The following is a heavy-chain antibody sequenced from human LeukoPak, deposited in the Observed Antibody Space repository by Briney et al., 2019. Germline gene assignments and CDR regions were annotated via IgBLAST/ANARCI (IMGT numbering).Heavy chain of an antibody. D-gene: IGHD4-17*01. CDR1: GFTFSSYA. Sequence: PGGSLRLSCAASGFTFSSYAMSWVRQAPGEGLEWVSAISGSGGSTYYADSVKGRFTISRDNSKNTLYLQMNSLRAEDTAVYYCAKAYGGTVTTWDYWGQGTLVTVSS. V-gene: IGHV3-23*01. CDR3: AKAYGGTVTTWDY. J-gene: IGHJ4*02. CDR2: ISGSGGST.